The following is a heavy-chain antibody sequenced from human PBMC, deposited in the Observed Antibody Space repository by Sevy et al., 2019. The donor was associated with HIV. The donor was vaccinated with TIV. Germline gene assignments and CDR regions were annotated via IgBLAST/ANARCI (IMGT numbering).Heavy chain of an antibody. CDR3: TTHRCTNGVCYNLLDY. CDR2: IKSKTEGGTT. V-gene: IGHV3-15*01. CDR1: GFTFSNAW. Sequence: GGSLRLSCAASGFTFSNAWMSWVRQAPGKGLEWVGRIKSKTEGGTTDYSAPVKGRFTISRDDSKTTRYLQMNSLKTEDTAVYYCTTHRCTNGVCYNLLDYWGQGTLVTVSS. J-gene: IGHJ4*02. D-gene: IGHD2-8*01.